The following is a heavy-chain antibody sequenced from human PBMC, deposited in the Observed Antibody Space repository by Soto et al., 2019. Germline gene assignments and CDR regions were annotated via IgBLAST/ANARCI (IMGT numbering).Heavy chain of an antibody. V-gene: IGHV3-11*01. CDR1: GFTFSDYY. CDR3: ASDLLYNYGGYWYFYL. J-gene: IGHJ2*01. D-gene: IGHD5-18*01. CDR2: ISSGGSTI. Sequence: QVQLVESGGGLVKPGGSLRLSCAASGFTFSDYYMSWIRQAPGKGLEWVWYISSGGSTIYYADFLKGRLTISRDNAKNSLHLQLNTLTAEDTAVYYCASDLLYNYGGYWYFYLWGRGTLVTLSS.